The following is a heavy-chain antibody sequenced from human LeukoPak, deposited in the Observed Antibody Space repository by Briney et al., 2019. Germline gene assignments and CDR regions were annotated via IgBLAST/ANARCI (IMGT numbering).Heavy chain of an antibody. J-gene: IGHJ4*02. Sequence: GGSLRLSCAASGFTLKNYWMSWVRQAPGKGLEWVADIKKDGSEEYYVDSVKGRFTISRDNAKNSLFLQMSSLRAEDTAIYYCARGPFSRDNFDYWGQGTLVTGSS. V-gene: IGHV3-7*03. D-gene: IGHD5-24*01. CDR2: IKKDGSEE. CDR1: GFTLKNYW. CDR3: ARGPFSRDNFDY.